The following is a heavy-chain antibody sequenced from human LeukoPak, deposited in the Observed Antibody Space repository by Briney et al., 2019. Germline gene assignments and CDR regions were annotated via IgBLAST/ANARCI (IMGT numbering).Heavy chain of an antibody. V-gene: IGHV4-39*07. CDR3: ARARRGSYLRDYYYMDV. J-gene: IGHJ6*03. Sequence: SETLSLTCTVSGDSISSSNYYWGWIRQPPGRGLEWIANIYYSGSTYYNPSLKSRVTISVDTSKNQFSLKLSSVTAADTAVYYCARARRGSYLRDYYYMDVWGKGTTVTVSS. CDR1: GDSISSSNYY. D-gene: IGHD1-26*01. CDR2: IYYSGST.